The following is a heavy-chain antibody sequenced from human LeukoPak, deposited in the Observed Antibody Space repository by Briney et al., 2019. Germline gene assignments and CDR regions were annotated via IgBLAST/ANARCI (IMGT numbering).Heavy chain of an antibody. CDR3: ASPPGGGDYAFDI. J-gene: IGHJ3*02. V-gene: IGHV4-39*01. CDR1: GGSISSSSYY. Sequence: RPSETLSLTCTVSGGSISSSSYYWGWLRQPPGKGLEWIGSIYYSGSTYYNPSLKSRVTISVDTSKNQFSLKLSSVTAADTAVYYCASPPGGGDYAFDIWGQGTMVTVSS. CDR2: IYYSGST. D-gene: IGHD4-17*01.